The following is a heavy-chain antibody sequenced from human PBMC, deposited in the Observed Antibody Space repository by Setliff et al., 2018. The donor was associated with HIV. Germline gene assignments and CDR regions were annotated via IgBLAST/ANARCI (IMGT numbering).Heavy chain of an antibody. V-gene: IGHV4-39*01. CDR2: IHYNVGKT. D-gene: IGHD3-22*01. CDR1: GDSITNSMHY. J-gene: IGHJ5*02. Sequence: PSETLSLTCTVSGDSITNSMHYWSWIRQPPGKGLEFIGSIHYNVGKTYYNAALRSRVTISADTSKNQFSLKLNSVTAADTAVYYCASRIYYYDSSRVLREEGFDPWCQGTLVTVSS. CDR3: ASRIYYYDSSRVLREEGFDP.